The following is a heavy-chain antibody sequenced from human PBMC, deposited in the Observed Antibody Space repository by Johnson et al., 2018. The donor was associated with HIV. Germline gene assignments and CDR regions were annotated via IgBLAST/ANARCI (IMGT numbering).Heavy chain of an antibody. CDR3: ARDGLEVDAFDI. CDR1: GFTFSNYD. D-gene: IGHD3-3*01. V-gene: IGHV3-13*01. J-gene: IGHJ3*02. Sequence: VQLVESGGGLEQPGGSLRLSCAASGFTFSNYDMHWVRQTTGKGLEWVSAIGPAGDTYYPGSVKGRFTISRDNSKNTLYLQMNSLRAEDTAVYYCARDGLEVDAFDIWGQGTMVTVSS. CDR2: IGPAGDT.